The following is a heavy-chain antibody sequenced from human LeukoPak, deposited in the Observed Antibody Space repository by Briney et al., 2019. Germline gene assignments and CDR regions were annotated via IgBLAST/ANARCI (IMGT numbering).Heavy chain of an antibody. CDR1: GFTVSSNY. V-gene: IGHV3-53*01. CDR3: AKGAEQGQWLVFVPFDY. D-gene: IGHD6-19*01. J-gene: IGHJ4*02. CDR2: IYSGGST. Sequence: PGGSLRLSCAASGFTVSSNYMSWVRQAPGKGLEWVSVIYSGGSTYYADSVKGRFTISRDNSKNTLYLQMNSLRAEDTAVYYCAKGAEQGQWLVFVPFDYWGQGTLVTVSS.